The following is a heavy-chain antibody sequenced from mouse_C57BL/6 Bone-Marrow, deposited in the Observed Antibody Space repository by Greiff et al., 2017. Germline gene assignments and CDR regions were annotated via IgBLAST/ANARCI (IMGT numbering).Heavy chain of an antibody. Sequence: EVQLQQSGPVLVKPGASVKMSCKASGYTFTDYYMNWVKQSHGKSLEWIGVINPYNGGTSYNQKFKGKATLTVDKSSSTAYMELNSLTSEDSAVYYCARSPYGKRGYYYAMDYWGQGTSVTVSS. D-gene: IGHD2-1*01. CDR2: INPYNGGT. V-gene: IGHV1-19*01. J-gene: IGHJ4*01. CDR3: ARSPYGKRGYYYAMDY. CDR1: GYTFTDYY.